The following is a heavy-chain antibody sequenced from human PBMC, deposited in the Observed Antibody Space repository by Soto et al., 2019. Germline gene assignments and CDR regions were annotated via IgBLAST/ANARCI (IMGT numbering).Heavy chain of an antibody. V-gene: IGHV6-1*01. J-gene: IGHJ6*02. CDR2: TYYRSKWYN. CDR1: GDSVSSNSAA. D-gene: IGHD3-10*01. Sequence: SHTLSLTCAISGDSVSSNSAAWNWIRQSPSRSLEWLGRTYYRSKWYNDYAVSVKSRITINPDTSKNQFSLQLNSVTPEDTAVYYCARDRSVGKVRGVIIRYYGMDVWGQGTTVTVSS. CDR3: ARDRSVGKVRGVIIRYYGMDV.